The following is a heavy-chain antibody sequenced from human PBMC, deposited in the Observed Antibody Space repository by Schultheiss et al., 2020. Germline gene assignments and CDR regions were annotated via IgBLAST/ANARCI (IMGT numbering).Heavy chain of an antibody. CDR2: IYYSGST. D-gene: IGHD6-19*01. CDR1: GGSISSSSYY. J-gene: IGHJ4*02. V-gene: IGHV4-61*05. Sequence: SETLSLTCTVSGGSISSSSYYWGWIRQPPGKGLEWIGYIYYSGSTNYNPSLKSRVTISVDTSKNQFSLKLSSVTAADTAVYYCAGQVAGPLGYWGQGTLVTV. CDR3: AGQVAGPLGY.